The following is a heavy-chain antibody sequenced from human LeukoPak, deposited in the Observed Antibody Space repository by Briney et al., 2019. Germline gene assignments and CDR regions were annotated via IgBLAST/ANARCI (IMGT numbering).Heavy chain of an antibody. Sequence: GASVKVSCKASGYIFTSYGISWVRQAPGQGLEWMGWISAYNGNTNYAQKLQGRVTMTTDTSTSTAYMELRSLRSDDTAVYYCARGRSHGYSSGWYGGTYYFDYWGQGTLVTVSS. V-gene: IGHV1-18*01. CDR2: ISAYNGNT. CDR1: GYIFTSYG. D-gene: IGHD6-19*01. J-gene: IGHJ4*02. CDR3: ARGRSHGYSSGWYGGTYYFDY.